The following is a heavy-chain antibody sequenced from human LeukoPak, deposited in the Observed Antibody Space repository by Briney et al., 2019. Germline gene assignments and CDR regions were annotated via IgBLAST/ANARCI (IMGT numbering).Heavy chain of an antibody. CDR3: ARHSISGSYAAPFDY. J-gene: IGHJ4*02. CDR2: INHSGST. CDR1: GGSFSGYY. V-gene: IGHV4-34*01. Sequence: SETLSLTCAVYGGSFSGYYWSWIRQPPGKGLEWIGEINHSGSTNYNPSLKSRVTISVDTSKNQFSLKLSSVTAADTAVYYCARHSISGSYAAPFDYWGQGTLVTVSS. D-gene: IGHD1-26*01.